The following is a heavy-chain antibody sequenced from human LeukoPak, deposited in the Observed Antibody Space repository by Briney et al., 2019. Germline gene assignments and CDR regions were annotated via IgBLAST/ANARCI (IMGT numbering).Heavy chain of an antibody. CDR2: ISAHNGNT. Sequence: ASVKVSCKASGYTFTSYGISWVRQAPGRGLEWMGWISAHNGNTNYAQKLQGRVTMTTDTSTSTAYMELRSLRSDDTAVYYCAILQYGDFDAFDIWGQGTMVTVSS. CDR1: GYTFTSYG. V-gene: IGHV1-18*01. CDR3: AILQYGDFDAFDI. J-gene: IGHJ3*02. D-gene: IGHD4-17*01.